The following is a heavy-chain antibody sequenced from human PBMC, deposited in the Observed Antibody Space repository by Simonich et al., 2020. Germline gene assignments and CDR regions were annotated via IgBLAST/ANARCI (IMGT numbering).Heavy chain of an antibody. V-gene: IGHV3-21*01. D-gene: IGHD6-13*01. Sequence: EVQLVESGGGLVKPGGSLRLSCAASGFTFSSYSMNWVRQAPGMGVEWVSSISSISSYIYYEDSVKGRFTTSKDNAKNSLYLQMNSLRAEDTAVYYCARDAAGDYWGQGTLVTVSS. J-gene: IGHJ4*02. CDR1: GFTFSSYS. CDR2: ISSISSYI. CDR3: ARDAAGDY.